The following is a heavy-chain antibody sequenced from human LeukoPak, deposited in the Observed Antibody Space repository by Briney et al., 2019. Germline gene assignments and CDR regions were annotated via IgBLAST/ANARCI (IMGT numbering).Heavy chain of an antibody. D-gene: IGHD3-10*01. CDR1: GFTFSSYN. V-gene: IGHV3-21*01. Sequence: PGGSLRLSCAASGFTFSSYNMNWVRQAPGKGLEWVSSISISGSYIHYADSVKGRFTISRDIAKNSLYLQMNSLRADDTAVYYCARGADYGSGSYYRDYWGQGTLVTVSS. CDR3: ARGADYGSGSYYRDY. J-gene: IGHJ4*02. CDR2: ISISGSYI.